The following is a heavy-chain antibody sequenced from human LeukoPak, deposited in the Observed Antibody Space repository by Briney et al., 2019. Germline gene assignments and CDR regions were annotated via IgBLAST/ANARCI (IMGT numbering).Heavy chain of an antibody. Sequence: SEPLSLTCAVYGGPFSGYYWTWIRQPPGKGVEWIGEIKHSGSTNFSPSLKSRVTISVDTSKNQFSLKLSSVTAADTAVYYCARGPPYYYDGSGYYYFDYWGQGALVTVSS. D-gene: IGHD3-22*01. CDR2: IKHSGST. J-gene: IGHJ4*02. V-gene: IGHV4-34*01. CDR3: ARGPPYYYDGSGYYYFDY. CDR1: GGPFSGYY.